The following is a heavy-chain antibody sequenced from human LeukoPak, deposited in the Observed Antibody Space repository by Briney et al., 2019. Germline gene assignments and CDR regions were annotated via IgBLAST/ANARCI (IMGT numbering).Heavy chain of an antibody. D-gene: IGHD2-2*01. Sequence: SVKVSCKASGGTFSSYAISWVRQAPGQGHEWMGGIIPIFGTANYAQKFQGRVTITTDESTSTAYMELSSLRSEDTAVYYCARGYCSSTSCWFDPWGQGTLVTVSS. CDR2: IIPIFGTA. J-gene: IGHJ5*02. CDR3: ARGYCSSTSCWFDP. V-gene: IGHV1-69*05. CDR1: GGTFSSYA.